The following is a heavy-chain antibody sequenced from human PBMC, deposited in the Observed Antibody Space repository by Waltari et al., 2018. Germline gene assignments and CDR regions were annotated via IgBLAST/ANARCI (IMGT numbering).Heavy chain of an antibody. CDR3: ARIRRVGATTLFDY. CDR2: IFSNDEK. V-gene: IGHV2-26*01. CDR1: GFSLSNARMG. D-gene: IGHD1-26*01. J-gene: IGHJ4*02. Sequence: QVTLKESGPVLVKPPETLTLTCTVSGFSLSNARMGVSWIRQPPGKALEWLAHIFSNDEKSYSTSLKSRLTISKDTSKSQVVLTMTNMDPVDTATYYCARIRRVGATTLFDYWGQGTLVTVSS.